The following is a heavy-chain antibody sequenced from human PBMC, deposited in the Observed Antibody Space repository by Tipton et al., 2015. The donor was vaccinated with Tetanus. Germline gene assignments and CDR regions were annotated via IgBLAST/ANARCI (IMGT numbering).Heavy chain of an antibody. V-gene: IGHV4-61*01. Sequence: TLSLTCSVSGGSVSGGSHYWSWIRQPPGKQLEWIGYIYHSGATNYNPSLKSRLTISFGTSKNQFSLNLKSVTAADTAVYYCARANNDFPKKGPFDSWGQGTQVTVSS. D-gene: IGHD3-3*01. CDR1: GGSVSGGSHY. CDR2: IYHSGAT. J-gene: IGHJ4*02. CDR3: ARANNDFPKKGPFDS.